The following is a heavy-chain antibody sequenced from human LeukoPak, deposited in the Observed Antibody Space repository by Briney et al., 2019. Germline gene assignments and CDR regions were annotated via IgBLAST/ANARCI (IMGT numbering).Heavy chain of an antibody. CDR1: GGTFSSHA. J-gene: IGHJ5*02. CDR2: IIPFFGTT. V-gene: IGHV1-69*05. Sequence: SVKVSRKASGGTFSSHAITWVRQAPGQGLEWMGRIIPFFGTTNYAQNLQDRVTITTDESTSTAYMELSSLRSEDTAVYYCTRGSIAFDPWGQGTLVTVSS. CDR3: TRGSIAFDP. D-gene: IGHD3-10*01.